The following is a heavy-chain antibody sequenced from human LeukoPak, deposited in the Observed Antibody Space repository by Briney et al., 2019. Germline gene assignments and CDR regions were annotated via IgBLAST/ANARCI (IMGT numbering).Heavy chain of an antibody. CDR3: AKALNYYGSGYFDY. D-gene: IGHD3-10*01. CDR1: GFTFSSYA. J-gene: IGHJ4*02. V-gene: IGHV3-23*01. CDR2: ISGSGGST. Sequence: PGGSLRLSCAASGFTFSSYAMSWVRQAPGKGLEWVSAISGSGGSTHYADSVKGRFTISRDNSKNTLYLQMNSLRAEDTAVYYCAKALNYYGSGYFDYWGQGTLVTVSS.